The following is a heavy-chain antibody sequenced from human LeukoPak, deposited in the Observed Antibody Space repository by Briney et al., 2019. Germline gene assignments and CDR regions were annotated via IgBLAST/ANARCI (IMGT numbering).Heavy chain of an antibody. Sequence: SETLSLTCTVSGGSISSYYWSWIRQPAGKGLEWIGRIYTSGSTNYNPSLKSRVTMSVDTSKNQFSLKLSSVTAADTAVYYCARDPAAAGRAPLDAFDIWGQRTMVTVSS. J-gene: IGHJ3*02. CDR2: IYTSGST. D-gene: IGHD6-13*01. CDR3: ARDPAAAGRAPLDAFDI. CDR1: GGSISSYY. V-gene: IGHV4-4*07.